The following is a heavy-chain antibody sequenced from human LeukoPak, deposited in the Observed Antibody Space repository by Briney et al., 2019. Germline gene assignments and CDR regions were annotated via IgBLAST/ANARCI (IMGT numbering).Heavy chain of an antibody. Sequence: ASVKVSCKASGYTFTSYYMHWVRQAPGQGLEWMGIINPSGGSTSYAQKLQGRVTMTRDTSTSTVYMELSSLRSEDTAVYYCAREGTVTTAERYYYYGMDVWGKGTTVTVSS. D-gene: IGHD4-17*01. J-gene: IGHJ6*04. CDR1: GYTFTSYY. CDR3: AREGTVTTAERYYYYGMDV. CDR2: INPSGGST. V-gene: IGHV1-46*01.